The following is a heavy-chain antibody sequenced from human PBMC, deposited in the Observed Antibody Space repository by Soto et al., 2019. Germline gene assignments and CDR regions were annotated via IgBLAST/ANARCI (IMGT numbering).Heavy chain of an antibody. CDR3: ATWHERKHAYDV. Sequence: DVQLVESGGGLIQPGESLRLSCAAFGLTISGKKYVAWVRQAPGKGLEWVSALYDVDGSFYADSVKGRFTTSSDSSKTTVYLKMNDLRPDDTAVYYCATWHERKHAYDVWGQGTTVPVSS. J-gene: IGHJ3*01. V-gene: IGHV3-53*01. D-gene: IGHD1-1*01. CDR1: GLTISGKKY. CDR2: LYDVDGS.